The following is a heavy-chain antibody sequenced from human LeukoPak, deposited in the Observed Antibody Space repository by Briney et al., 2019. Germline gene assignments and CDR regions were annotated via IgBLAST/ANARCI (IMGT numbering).Heavy chain of an antibody. CDR1: GYTFTGYY. CDR3: GRRRIDCSDTGCYVDY. J-gene: IGHJ4*02. V-gene: IGHV1-2*02. Sequence: GASVKVSCKASGYTFTGYYMHWMRQAPGQGLEWMGWMNPNRGDTSYAQKFQGRVTMTRDTPINTAYMELSGLTSDDTAVYYCGRRRIDCSDTGCYVDYWGQGTLVTVSS. D-gene: IGHD2-15*01. CDR2: MNPNRGDT.